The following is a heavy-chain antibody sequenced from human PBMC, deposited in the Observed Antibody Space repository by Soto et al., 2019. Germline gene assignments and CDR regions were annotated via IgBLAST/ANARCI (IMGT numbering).Heavy chain of an antibody. D-gene: IGHD2-2*01. CDR1: GFSFSGYG. CDR3: ARVRGDCISTNCYSDY. V-gene: IGHV3-33*01. CDR2: IWYDGIKK. Sequence: QVQLVESGGGVVQPGRSLRLSCVASGFSFSGYGMHWVRQAPGKGLEWVTTIWYDGIKKNYADSVKGRFTISKDNSKNTLYLQMSSLRADDTAVYYCARVRGDCISTNCYSDYWGQGTLVTVSS. J-gene: IGHJ4*02.